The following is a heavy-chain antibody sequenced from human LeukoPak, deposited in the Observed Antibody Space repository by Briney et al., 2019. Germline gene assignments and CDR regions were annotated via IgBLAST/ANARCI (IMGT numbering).Heavy chain of an antibody. D-gene: IGHD6-25*01. CDR1: GFTFSAYS. Sequence: GGALRLSCAGSGFTFSAYSMSWVRQAPGKGLEWVSTISHSGVSTYYADSARRRFTISRHNAKNTLFVQMNSLRAEDTAVYYCAKDYTDPNSSGVFEAWGQGTMVTVSS. CDR3: AKDYTDPNSSGVFEA. J-gene: IGHJ3*01. CDR2: ISHSGVST. V-gene: IGHV3-23*01.